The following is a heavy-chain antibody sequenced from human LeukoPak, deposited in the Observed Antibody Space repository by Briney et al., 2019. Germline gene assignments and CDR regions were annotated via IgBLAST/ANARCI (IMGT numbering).Heavy chain of an antibody. V-gene: IGHV3-7*01. Sequence: GGSLRLSWAASGFNFSSYWMSWVRQAPGKGLEWVANIKQDGSEKYYVDSVKGRFTISRDNAKNSLYLQMNSLRAEDTAVYYCASVLDTAMVFDYWGQGTLVTVSS. J-gene: IGHJ4*02. D-gene: IGHD5-18*01. CDR2: IKQDGSEK. CDR1: GFNFSSYW. CDR3: ASVLDTAMVFDY.